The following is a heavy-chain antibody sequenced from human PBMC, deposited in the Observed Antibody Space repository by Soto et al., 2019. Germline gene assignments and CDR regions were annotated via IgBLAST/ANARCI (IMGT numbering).Heavy chain of an antibody. CDR2: MNPNSGNT. Sequence: ASVKVSCKASGYTFTSYDINWVRQATGQGLEWMGWMNPNSGNTGYAQKFQGRVTMTTDTSTSTVHMELSSLRSDDTAIYYCVRVVAIPGYPDNWGQGTLVTVSS. CDR3: VRVVAIPGYPDN. J-gene: IGHJ4*02. CDR1: GYTFTSYD. V-gene: IGHV1-8*01. D-gene: IGHD5-12*01.